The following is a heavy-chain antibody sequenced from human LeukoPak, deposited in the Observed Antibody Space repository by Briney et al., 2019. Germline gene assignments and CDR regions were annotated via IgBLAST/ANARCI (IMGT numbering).Heavy chain of an antibody. CDR1: GFTFDDYA. Sequence: GGSLTLSCAASGFTFDDYAMHWVRQAPGKGLEWVSGISWNSGSIGYADSVKGRFTISRDNAKNSLYLQMNSLRAEDTALYYCAKGYEGFYGSGSYYQAVDYWGQGTLVTVSS. CDR3: AKGYEGFYGSGSYYQAVDY. J-gene: IGHJ4*02. CDR2: ISWNSGSI. D-gene: IGHD3-10*01. V-gene: IGHV3-9*01.